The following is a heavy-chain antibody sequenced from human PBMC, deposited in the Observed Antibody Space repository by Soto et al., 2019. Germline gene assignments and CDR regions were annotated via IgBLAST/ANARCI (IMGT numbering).Heavy chain of an antibody. V-gene: IGHV1-24*01. CDR3: VTALGDFEPESCQY. J-gene: IGHJ1*01. D-gene: IGHD3-16*01. CDR1: GYTLTELS. CDR2: FDPADGKT. Sequence: SSVKVSCKVSGYTLTELSMHWVRQPPGKGLEWMGGFDPADGKTIYAQKFQGRVTMTEDTSTDTAYMELSSLRSEDTAVYYCVTALGDFEPESCQYPGQGTRVTVSS.